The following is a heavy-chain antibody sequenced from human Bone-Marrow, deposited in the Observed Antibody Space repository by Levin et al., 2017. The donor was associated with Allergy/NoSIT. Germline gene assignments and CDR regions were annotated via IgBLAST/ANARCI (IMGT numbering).Heavy chain of an antibody. J-gene: IGHJ4*02. CDR3: ARDSRYCSSTSCYEVDY. CDR2: ISYDGSNK. D-gene: IGHD2-2*01. V-gene: IGHV3-30-3*01. Sequence: PGGSLRLSCAASGFTFSSYAMHWVRQAPGKGLEWVAVISYDGSNKYYADSVKGRFTISRDNSKNTLYLQMNSLRAEDTAVYYCARDSRYCSSTSCYEVDYWGQGTLVTVSS. CDR1: GFTFSSYA.